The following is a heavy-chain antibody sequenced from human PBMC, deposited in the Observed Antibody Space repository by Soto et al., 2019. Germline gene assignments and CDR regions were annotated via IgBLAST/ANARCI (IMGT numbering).Heavy chain of an antibody. CDR3: ARVFSDSRSLFDP. CDR2: IYYSGST. CDR1: GGSISSGGYY. Sequence: QVQLQESGPGLVKPSQTLSLTCTVSGGSISSGGYYWSWIRQHPGKGLEWRGYIYYSGSTYYNPSLKRRVTIPVDTSKTQFSVKLSSVTAADTAVYYCARVFSDSRSLFDPWGQGTLVTVSS. D-gene: IGHD6-13*01. J-gene: IGHJ5*02. V-gene: IGHV4-31*03.